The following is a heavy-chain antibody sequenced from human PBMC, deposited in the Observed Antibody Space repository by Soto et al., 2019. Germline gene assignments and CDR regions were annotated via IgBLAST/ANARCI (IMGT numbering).Heavy chain of an antibody. CDR1: GFTFSSYW. J-gene: IGHJ6*02. CDR3: ASRYDFWSGYFEDGMDV. D-gene: IGHD3-3*01. Sequence: GGSLRLSCAASGFTFSSYWMHWVRQAPGKGLVWVSRINSDGSSTSYADSVKGRFTISRDNAKNTLYLQMNSLRAEDTAVYYCASRYDFWSGYFEDGMDVWGQGTTVTVSS. V-gene: IGHV3-74*01. CDR2: INSDGSST.